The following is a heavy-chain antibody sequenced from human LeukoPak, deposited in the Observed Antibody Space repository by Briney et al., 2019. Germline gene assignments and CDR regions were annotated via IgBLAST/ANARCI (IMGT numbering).Heavy chain of an antibody. CDR1: GDSISIYY. J-gene: IGHJ4*02. CDR2: IYYSGST. CDR3: ARGSGSVAGPGDFDY. V-gene: IGHV4-59*01. D-gene: IGHD6-19*01. Sequence: SETLSLTCSVSGDSISIYYWSWIRQPPGKGLEWIGYIYYSGSTNYNPSLKSRVTISVDTSKNQFSLKLSSVTAADTAVYYCARGSGSVAGPGDFDYWGQGTLVTVSS.